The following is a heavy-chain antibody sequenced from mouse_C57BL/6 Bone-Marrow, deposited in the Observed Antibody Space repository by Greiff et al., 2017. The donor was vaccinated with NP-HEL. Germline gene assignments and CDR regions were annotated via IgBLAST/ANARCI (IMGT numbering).Heavy chain of an antibody. CDR2: IWRGGST. Sequence: VQLQQSGPGLVQPSQSLSITCTVSGFSLTSYGVHWVRQSPGKGLEWLGVIWRGGSTDYNAAFMSRLSITKDNSKSQVFFKMNSLQADDTAIYYCAKKGYYGSSYVGFAYWGQGTLVTVSA. CDR3: AKKGYYGSSYVGFAY. V-gene: IGHV2-5*01. J-gene: IGHJ3*01. D-gene: IGHD1-1*01. CDR1: GFSLTSYG.